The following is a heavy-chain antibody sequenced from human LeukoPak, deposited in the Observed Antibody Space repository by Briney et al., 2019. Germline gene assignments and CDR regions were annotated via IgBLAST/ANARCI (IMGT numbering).Heavy chain of an antibody. V-gene: IGHV1-2*02. Sequence: ASVKVSCKASGYTFTGYYMHWVRQAPGQGLECMGWINPNSGGTNYAQKFQGTVTMTRDTSISTAYMELSRLRSDDTAVYYCARGGEGAAIDYFDYWGQGTLVTVSS. D-gene: IGHD3-10*01. J-gene: IGHJ4*02. CDR1: GYTFTGYY. CDR3: ARGGEGAAIDYFDY. CDR2: INPNSGGT.